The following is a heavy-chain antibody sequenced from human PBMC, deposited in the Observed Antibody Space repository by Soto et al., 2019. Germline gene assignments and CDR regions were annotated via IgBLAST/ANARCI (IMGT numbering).Heavy chain of an antibody. Sequence: SETLSLTCTVSGGSISSGGYYWSWIRQHPGKGLEWIGYIYYSGSTYYNPSLKSRVTISVDTSKNQFSLKLSSVTAADTAVYYCARAARLSAYWFDPWGQGTLVTVSS. V-gene: IGHV4-31*03. CDR1: GGSISSGGYY. CDR3: ARAARLSAYWFDP. CDR2: IYYSGST. D-gene: IGHD6-6*01. J-gene: IGHJ5*02.